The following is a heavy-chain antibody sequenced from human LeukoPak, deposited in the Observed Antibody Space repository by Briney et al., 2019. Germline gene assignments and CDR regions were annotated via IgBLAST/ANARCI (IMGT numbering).Heavy chain of an antibody. V-gene: IGHV3-30*02. CDR2: IRYDSSGL. D-gene: IGHD2-8*02. CDR3: AKDRGYSTGHLDY. Sequence: GGSLRLSCAASGFSFNTHGIHWVRQGPGQGLEWVSFIRYDSSGLDYADSVKGRFTISRDNSKNTVFLQMSSLRVEDAAVYYCAKDRGYSTGHLDYWGRGTLVAVSA. CDR1: GFSFNTHG. J-gene: IGHJ4*02.